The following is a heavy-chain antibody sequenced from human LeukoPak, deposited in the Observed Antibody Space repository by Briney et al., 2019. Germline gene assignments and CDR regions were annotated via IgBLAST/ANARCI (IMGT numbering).Heavy chain of an antibody. CDR3: ARGQRIVGATPPFDY. V-gene: IGHV3-48*04. CDR1: GLTFSSYA. D-gene: IGHD1-26*01. Sequence: GGSLSLSCAASGLTFSSYAMSWVRQAPGEGREWVSYISSSSSTIYYADSVKGRFTISRDNAKNSLYLQMNSLRAEDTAVYYCARGQRIVGATPPFDYWGQGTLVTVSS. CDR2: ISSSSSTI. J-gene: IGHJ4*02.